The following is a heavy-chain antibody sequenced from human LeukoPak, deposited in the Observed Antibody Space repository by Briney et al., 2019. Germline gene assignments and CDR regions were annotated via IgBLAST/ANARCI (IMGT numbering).Heavy chain of an antibody. D-gene: IGHD3-9*01. CDR1: GGSISRGNYY. Sequence: SQTLSLTCTVSGGSISRGNYYWTWIGQPAGKELEWIRRISTSGSNNYNPSPQSRVTISLDTSKNQFSLKLSSVTAADTAVYYCARECDNFDRYCDYWDQGALVTVSS. J-gene: IGHJ4*02. CDR3: ARECDNFDRYCDY. V-gene: IGHV4-61*02. CDR2: ISTSGSN.